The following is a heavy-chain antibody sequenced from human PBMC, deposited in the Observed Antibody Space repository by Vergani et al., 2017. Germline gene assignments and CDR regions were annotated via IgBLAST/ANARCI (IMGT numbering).Heavy chain of an antibody. D-gene: IGHD4-17*01. Sequence: EVELVQSGAELKKPGESLKISCKASGYTFSRYWIGWVRQVPGKGLEWTGIIYPGDSDTSYSPSFQGQVTISAGKSINTAYLQWSTLKASDTAIYFFARPRTVTTPHDDLLDVWGQGTTVTVSS. CDR2: IYPGDSDT. J-gene: IGHJ6*02. V-gene: IGHV5-51*01. CDR3: ARPRTVTTPHDDLLDV. CDR1: GYTFSRYW.